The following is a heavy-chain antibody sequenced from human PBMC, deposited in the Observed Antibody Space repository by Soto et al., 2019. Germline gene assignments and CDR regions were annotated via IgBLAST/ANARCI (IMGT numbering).Heavy chain of an antibody. J-gene: IGHJ3*02. CDR2: ISSSSSYI. D-gene: IGHD4-4*01. CDR3: ARVVTGHGAFDI. V-gene: IGHV3-21*01. Sequence: GGSLRLSCAASGFTFSSYSMNWVRQAPGKGLEWVSSISSSSSYIYYADSVKGRFTISRDNARNSLYLQMNSLRAEDTAVYYCARVVTGHGAFDIWGQGTMVTVSS. CDR1: GFTFSSYS.